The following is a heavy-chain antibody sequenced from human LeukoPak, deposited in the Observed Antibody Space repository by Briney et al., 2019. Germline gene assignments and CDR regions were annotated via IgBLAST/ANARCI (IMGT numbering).Heavy chain of an antibody. CDR2: ISSSSSYI. J-gene: IGHJ5*02. CDR1: GFTFSNAW. V-gene: IGHV3-21*01. CDR3: ARDLHDYGDYGALDWFDP. Sequence: GGSLRLSCAASGFTFSNAWMSWVRQAPGKGLEWVSSISSSSSYIHFADSVKGRFTISRDNAKNSLYLQMNSLRAEDTAVYYCARDLHDYGDYGALDWFDPWGQGTLVTVSS. D-gene: IGHD4-17*01.